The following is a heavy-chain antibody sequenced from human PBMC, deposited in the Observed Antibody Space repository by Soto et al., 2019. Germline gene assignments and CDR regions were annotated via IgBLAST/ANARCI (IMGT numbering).Heavy chain of an antibody. CDR1: GFTFSSYG. CDR2: ISYDGSNK. D-gene: IGHD4-17*01. V-gene: IGHV3-30*18. Sequence: PGGSLRLSCAASGFTFSSYGMHWVRQAPGKGLEWVAVISYDGSNKYYADSVKGRFTISRDNSKNTLYLQMNSLRAEDTAVYYCAKVDHYGDYESYYYGMDVWGQGTTVTVSS. J-gene: IGHJ6*02. CDR3: AKVDHYGDYESYYYGMDV.